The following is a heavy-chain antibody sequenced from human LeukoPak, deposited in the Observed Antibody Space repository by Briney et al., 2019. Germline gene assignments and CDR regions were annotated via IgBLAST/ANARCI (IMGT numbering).Heavy chain of an antibody. CDR1: GGSISSYY. CDR2: IYYGGST. CDR3: ARGGANYYDSSGFVV. Sequence: PSETPSLTCTVSGGSISSYYWSWIRQPPGKGLEWIGYIYYGGSTNYNPSLKSRVTISVDTSKNQFSLKLSSVTAADTAVYYCARGGANYYDSSGFVVWGQGTLVTVSS. D-gene: IGHD3-22*01. J-gene: IGHJ4*02. V-gene: IGHV4-59*12.